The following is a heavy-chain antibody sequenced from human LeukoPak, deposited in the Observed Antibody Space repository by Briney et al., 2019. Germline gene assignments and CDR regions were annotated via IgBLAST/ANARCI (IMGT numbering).Heavy chain of an antibody. D-gene: IGHD1-14*01. Sequence: PETVSLTCTGSGGSISSSSHYWVWIRQPPGKGVEGIGSIYYSACTYYNPSIKSRVNISVDTSKNQFSLKLSSVTAADTAVYFCARTGLTYYYYMEVWGKGTTVTMSS. CDR3: ARTGLTYYYYMEV. V-gene: IGHV4-39*01. CDR1: GGSISSSSHY. CDR2: IYYSACT. J-gene: IGHJ6*03.